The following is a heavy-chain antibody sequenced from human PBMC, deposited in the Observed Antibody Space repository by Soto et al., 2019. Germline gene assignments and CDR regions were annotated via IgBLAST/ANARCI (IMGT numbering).Heavy chain of an antibody. CDR2: INNNGGST. CDR3: VKVPLSLSFYDY. Sequence: EVQLVESGGGLVQPGDSVRLSCSASGFIFSNYAMHWVRQAPGKGLEYVSHINNNGGSTNYADSVKGRFTISRANSKNTLYLQMSSLRDDDTAVYYCVKVPLSLSFYDYWGQGAPVTVSS. V-gene: IGHV3-64D*08. CDR1: GFIFSNYA. J-gene: IGHJ4*02.